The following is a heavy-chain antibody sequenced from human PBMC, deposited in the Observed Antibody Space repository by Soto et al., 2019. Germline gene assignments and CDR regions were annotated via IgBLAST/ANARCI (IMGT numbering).Heavy chain of an antibody. CDR1: GFTFRIFT. CDR2: ISSNSAYI. D-gene: IGHD6-13*01. J-gene: IGHJ5*02. V-gene: IGHV3-21*01. CDR3: TRDASRDSSARGWFDP. Sequence: GGSLRLSCAASGFTFRIFTMNWVRDAPGKGLEWVSTISSNSAYIYYTDALRGRFTISRDNAKNSLHLQMNSLRAEDTAVYYCTRDASRDSSARGWFDPWGPGTLVTVSS.